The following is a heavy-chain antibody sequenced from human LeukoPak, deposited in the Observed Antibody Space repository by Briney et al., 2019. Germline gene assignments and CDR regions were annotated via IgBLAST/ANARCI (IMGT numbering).Heavy chain of an antibody. D-gene: IGHD2-21*02. Sequence: GGPLSFSFAPPGLPFIAFVFHGFRKPSGKGLEWFARLRSKANSYATAYAASVKGRFTISRDDSKNTAYLQMNSLKTEDTAVYYCTSTCGGDCYPDFDYWGQGNLVTVSS. CDR1: GLPFIAFV. V-gene: IGHV3-73*01. CDR3: TSTCGGDCYPDFDY. J-gene: IGHJ4*02. CDR2: LRSKANSYAT.